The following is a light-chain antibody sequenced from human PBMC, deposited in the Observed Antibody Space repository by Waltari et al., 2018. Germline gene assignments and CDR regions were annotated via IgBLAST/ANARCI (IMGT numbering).Light chain of an antibody. CDR3: QSYDSRIV. CDR2: EDN. J-gene: IGLJ2*01. V-gene: IGLV6-57*04. CDR1: SGSIATSF. Sequence: FVLTQPHSVSEYPGQSVTISCTRSSGSIATSFVQWYQKSPGTAPTTVIYEDNQSPCGVPDRFSGSIDTSSNSASLTISGLRSDDEADYYCQSYDSRIVFGGGTKLTVL.